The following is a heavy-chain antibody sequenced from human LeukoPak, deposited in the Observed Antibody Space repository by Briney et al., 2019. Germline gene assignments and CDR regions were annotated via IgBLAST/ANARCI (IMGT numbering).Heavy chain of an antibody. V-gene: IGHV1-46*01. CDR3: ARDNSVRDEAWWFYP. CDR1: GYSFTSNV. D-gene: IGHD5-24*01. Sequence: ASVKVSCKASGYSFTSNVISWVRQAPGQGPEWMGLISPTGGSTAYAQKFQGRVTLTRDMSTSTDYLELSSLRSEDTAVYYCARDNSVRDEAWWFYPWGQGTLVTVSS. J-gene: IGHJ5*02. CDR2: ISPTGGST.